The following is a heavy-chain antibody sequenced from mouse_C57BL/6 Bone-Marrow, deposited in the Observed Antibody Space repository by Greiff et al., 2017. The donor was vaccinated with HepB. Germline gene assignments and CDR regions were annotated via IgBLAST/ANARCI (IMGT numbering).Heavy chain of an antibody. D-gene: IGHD2-4*01. V-gene: IGHV1-64*01. CDR2: IHPNSGST. CDR1: GYTFTSYW. CDR3: ARSRITTRAMDY. Sequence: VQLQQPGAELVKPGASVKLSCKASGYTFTSYWMHWVKQRPGQGLEWIGMIHPNSGSTNYNEKFKSKATLTVDKSSSTAYMQLSSLTSEDSAVYYCARSRITTRAMDYWGQGTSVTVSS. J-gene: IGHJ4*01.